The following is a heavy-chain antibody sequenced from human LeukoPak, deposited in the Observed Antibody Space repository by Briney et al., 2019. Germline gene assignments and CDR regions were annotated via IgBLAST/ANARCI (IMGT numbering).Heavy chain of an antibody. CDR3: ARDFGPSPRDYEPDY. CDR1: GFTFSSYA. Sequence: GGSLRLSCAASGFTFSSYAMHWVRQAPGKGLEWVAVISYDGSNKYYADSVKGRFTISRDNSKNTLYLQMNSLRAEDTAVYYCARDFGPSPRDYEPDYWGQGTLVTVSS. CDR2: ISYDGSNK. V-gene: IGHV3-30*04. J-gene: IGHJ4*02. D-gene: IGHD3/OR15-3a*01.